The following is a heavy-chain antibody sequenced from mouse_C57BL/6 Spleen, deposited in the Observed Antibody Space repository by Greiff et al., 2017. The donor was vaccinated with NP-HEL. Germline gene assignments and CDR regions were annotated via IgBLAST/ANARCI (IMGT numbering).Heavy chain of an antibody. D-gene: IGHD1-1*01. J-gene: IGHJ2*01. CDR2: ISSGGSYT. CDR1: GFTFSSYG. Sequence: EVKLMESGGDLVKPGGSLKLSCAASGFTFSSYGMSWVRQTPDKRLEWVATISSGGSYTYYPDSVKGRFTISRDNAKNTLYLQMSSLKSEDTAMYYCAIDYYGSSYDYWGQGTTLTVSS. V-gene: IGHV5-6*01. CDR3: AIDYYGSSYDY.